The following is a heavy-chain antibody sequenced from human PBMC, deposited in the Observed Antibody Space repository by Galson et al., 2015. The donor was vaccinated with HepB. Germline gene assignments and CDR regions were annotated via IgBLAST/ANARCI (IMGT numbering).Heavy chain of an antibody. CDR1: GFNFSSYS. Sequence: SLRLSCAAYGFNFSSYSMNWVRQAPGKGLEWVSSISSSSSYIYYADSVKGRFTISRDNAKNSLYLQMNSLRAEDTAVYYCARESEDSSGWTLYYYYYMDVWGKGTTVTVSS. CDR2: ISSSSSYI. J-gene: IGHJ6*03. D-gene: IGHD6-19*01. CDR3: ARESEDSSGWTLYYYYYMDV. V-gene: IGHV3-21*01.